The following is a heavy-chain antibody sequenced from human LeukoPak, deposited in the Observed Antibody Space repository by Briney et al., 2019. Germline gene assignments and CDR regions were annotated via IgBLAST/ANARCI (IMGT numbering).Heavy chain of an antibody. CDR3: ASHDILTGYLFDY. D-gene: IGHD3-9*01. Sequence: PGGSLRLSCAASGFTVSSNYMSWVRQAPGKGLEWVSVIYSGGSTYYADSVKGRFTISRDNSKNTLYLQMNSLRAEDTAVYYCASHDILTGYLFDYWGQGTLVTVSS. J-gene: IGHJ4*02. V-gene: IGHV3-53*01. CDR2: IYSGGST. CDR1: GFTVSSNY.